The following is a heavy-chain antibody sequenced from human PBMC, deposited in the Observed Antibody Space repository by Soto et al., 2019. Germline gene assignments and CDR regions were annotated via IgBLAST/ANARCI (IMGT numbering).Heavy chain of an antibody. CDR3: ARASGDYGEEVAFDI. J-gene: IGHJ3*02. CDR2: IYSGGST. Sequence: EVQLVESGGGLVQPGGSLRLSCAASGFTVSSNYMSWVRQAPGKGLEWVLVIYSGGSTYYADSVKGRFTISRDNSKNTLYLQMNRLRAEDTAVYYCARASGDYGEEVAFDIWGQGTMVTVSS. D-gene: IGHD4-17*01. V-gene: IGHV3-66*01. CDR1: GFTVSSNY.